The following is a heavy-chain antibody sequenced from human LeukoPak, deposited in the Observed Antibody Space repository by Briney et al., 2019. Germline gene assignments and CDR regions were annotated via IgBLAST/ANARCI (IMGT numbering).Heavy chain of an antibody. D-gene: IGHD1-26*01. J-gene: IGHJ3*02. Sequence: SETLSLTCAVYGGSFSGYYWSWIRQPPGKGLEWIGEINHSRSTNYNPSLKSRVTISVDTSKNQFSLKLSSVTAADTAVYYCARALIVGAFDIWGQGTMVTVSS. CDR1: GGSFSGYY. V-gene: IGHV4-34*01. CDR3: ARALIVGAFDI. CDR2: INHSRST.